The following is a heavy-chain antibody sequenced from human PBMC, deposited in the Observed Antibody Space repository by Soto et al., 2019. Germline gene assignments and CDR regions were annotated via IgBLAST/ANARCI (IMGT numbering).Heavy chain of an antibody. Sequence: LSLPCTVSGGSISSGGYYWSWIRQHPGKGLEWIGYIYYSGSTYYNPSLKSRVTISVDTSKNQFSLKLSSVTAADTAVYYCARDYLGGGFWSGSYYYYGMDVWGQGTTVTVSS. CDR3: ARDYLGGGFWSGSYYYYGMDV. V-gene: IGHV4-31*03. CDR2: IYYSGST. D-gene: IGHD3-3*01. CDR1: GGSISSGGYY. J-gene: IGHJ6*02.